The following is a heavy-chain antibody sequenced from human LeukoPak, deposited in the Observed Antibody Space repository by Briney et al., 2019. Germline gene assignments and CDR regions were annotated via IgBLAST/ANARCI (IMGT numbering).Heavy chain of an antibody. J-gene: IGHJ3*02. D-gene: IGHD4-11*01. Sequence: GRSLRLSCAASGFTFSSYAMHWVRQAPGKGLEWVAVISYAGTNKYYADSVKGRFTISRDNSKNTLSLQMNSLRPEDTAVYYCSRGQHRVTYSDDGFDIWGQGTMVTVSS. V-gene: IGHV3-30*04. CDR3: SRGQHRVTYSDDGFDI. CDR2: ISYAGTNK. CDR1: GFTFSSYA.